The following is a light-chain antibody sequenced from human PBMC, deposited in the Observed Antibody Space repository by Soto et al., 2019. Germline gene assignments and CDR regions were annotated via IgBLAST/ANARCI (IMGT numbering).Light chain of an antibody. V-gene: IGKV3-15*01. CDR1: QTVGTN. J-gene: IGKJ1*01. CDR2: GAS. CDR3: HQYSRWPRT. Sequence: EIVLTQSPVTLSVSPGERATLSCRASQTVGTNLAWFHQKPGQAPRLLFYGASTRATGIPARFSGSGSGTEFTLTISSLQSGDFAVYYCHQYSRWPRTFGQGTTVEVK.